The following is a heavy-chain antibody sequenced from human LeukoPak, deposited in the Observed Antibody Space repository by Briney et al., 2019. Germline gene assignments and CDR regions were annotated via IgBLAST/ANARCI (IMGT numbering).Heavy chain of an antibody. CDR2: INHSGST. J-gene: IGHJ4*02. CDR3: ARGFSCSSTSCYLDY. D-gene: IGHD2-2*01. V-gene: IGHV4-34*01. Sequence: SETLSLTCAVYGGSFSGYYWSWIRQPPGKGLEWIGEINHSGSTNYNPSLKSRVTISVGTSKNQFSLKLSSVTAADTAVYYCARGFSCSSTSCYLDYWGQGTLVTVSS. CDR1: GGSFSGYY.